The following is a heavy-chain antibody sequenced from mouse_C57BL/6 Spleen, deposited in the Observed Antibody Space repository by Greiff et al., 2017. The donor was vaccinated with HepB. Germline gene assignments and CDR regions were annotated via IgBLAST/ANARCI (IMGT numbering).Heavy chain of an antibody. CDR3: ARESVGFAY. CDR1: GYTFTSYW. Sequence: QVQLQQSGAELVKPGASVKLSCKASGYTFTSYWMQWVKQRPGQGLEWIGEIDPSDSYTNYNQKFKGKATLTVDTSSSTAYMQLSSLTSEDSAVYYCARESVGFAYWGQGTLVTASA. J-gene: IGHJ3*01. CDR2: IDPSDSYT. V-gene: IGHV1-50*01.